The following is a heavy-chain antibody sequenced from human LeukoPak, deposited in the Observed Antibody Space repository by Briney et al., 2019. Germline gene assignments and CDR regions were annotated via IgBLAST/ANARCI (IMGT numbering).Heavy chain of an antibody. J-gene: IGHJ4*02. Sequence: PGGSLRFSCAASGFTFSSYSMNWVRQAPGKGLEWVSSISSSSSYIYYADPVKGRFTISRNNAKNSPYLQMNSLRAEDTAVYHCARVTCSSTSCYTRGNFDYWGQGTLVTVSS. CDR1: GFTFSSYS. CDR3: ARVTCSSTSCYTRGNFDY. D-gene: IGHD2-2*02. V-gene: IGHV3-21*01. CDR2: ISSSSSYI.